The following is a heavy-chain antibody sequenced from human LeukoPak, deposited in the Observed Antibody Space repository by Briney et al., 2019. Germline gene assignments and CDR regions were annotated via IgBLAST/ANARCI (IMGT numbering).Heavy chain of an antibody. J-gene: IGHJ3*02. CDR1: GYTFTGYY. V-gene: IGHV1-8*02. D-gene: IGHD2-2*01. Sequence: ASVKVSCKASGYTFTGYYMHWVRQAPGQGLEWMGWINPNSGNTGYAQKFQGRVTMTRNTSISTAYMELSSLRSEDTAVYYCIVVPAALDAFDIWGQGTMVTVSS. CDR2: INPNSGNT. CDR3: IVVPAALDAFDI.